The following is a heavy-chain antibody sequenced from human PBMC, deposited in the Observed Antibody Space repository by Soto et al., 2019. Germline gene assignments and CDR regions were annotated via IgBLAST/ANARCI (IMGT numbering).Heavy chain of an antibody. J-gene: IGHJ4*02. V-gene: IGHV3-23*01. CDR3: AKKFKGAGRIAAAGRFDY. Sequence: GGSLRLSCAASGFTFSSYAMSWVRQAPGKGLEWVSAISGSGGSTYYADSVKGRFTISRDNSKNTLYLQMNSLRAEDTAVYYCAKKFKGAGRIAAAGRFDYWGQGTLVTVSS. D-gene: IGHD6-13*01. CDR2: ISGSGGST. CDR1: GFTFSSYA.